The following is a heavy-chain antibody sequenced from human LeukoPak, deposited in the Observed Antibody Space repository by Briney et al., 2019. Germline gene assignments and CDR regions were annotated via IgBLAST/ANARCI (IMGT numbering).Heavy chain of an antibody. D-gene: IGHD1-1*01. J-gene: IGHJ6*02. CDR3: ARHLNWNDRYYYYGMDV. V-gene: IGHV6-1*01. CDR1: GDSVSSNSAA. Sequence: SQTLSLTCAISGDSVSSNSAAWNWIRQSPSRGLEWLGRTYYRSKWYNDYAVSVKSRITINPDTSKNQFSLQLNSVTPEDTAVYYCARHLNWNDRYYYYGMDVWGQGTTVTVSS. CDR2: TYYRSKWYN.